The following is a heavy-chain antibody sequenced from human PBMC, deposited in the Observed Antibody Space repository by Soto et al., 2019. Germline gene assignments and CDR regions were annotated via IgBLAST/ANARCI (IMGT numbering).Heavy chain of an antibody. CDR1: GYTFTSYA. J-gene: IGHJ4*02. CDR2: INAGNGNT. CDR3: ARAAPRYCSGGSCYSGRDY. D-gene: IGHD2-15*01. V-gene: IGHV1-3*01. Sequence: ASVKVSCKASGYTFTSYAMHWVRQAPGQRQEWMGWINAGNGNTKYSQKFQGRVTITRDTSASTAYMELSSLRSEDTAVYYCARAAPRYCSGGSCYSGRDYWGQGTLVTVS.